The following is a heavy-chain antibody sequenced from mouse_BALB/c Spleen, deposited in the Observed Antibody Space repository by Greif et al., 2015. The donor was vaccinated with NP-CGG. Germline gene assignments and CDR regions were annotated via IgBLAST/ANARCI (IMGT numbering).Heavy chain of an antibody. V-gene: IGHV5-6-5*01. CDR1: GFTFSSYA. Sequence: EVHLVESGGGLVKPGGSLKLSCAASGFTFSSYAMSWVRQTPERRLEWVASISSGGSTYYPDSVKGRFTISRDNARNILYLQMSSLRSEDTAMYYCARGGNYEYFDVWGAGTTVTVSS. CDR2: ISSGGST. CDR3: ARGGNYEYFDV. D-gene: IGHD2-1*01. J-gene: IGHJ1*01.